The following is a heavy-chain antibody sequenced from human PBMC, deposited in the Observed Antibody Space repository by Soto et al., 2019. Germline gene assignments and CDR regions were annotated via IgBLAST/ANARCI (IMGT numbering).Heavy chain of an antibody. CDR2: IYPGDSDT. J-gene: IGHJ4*02. CDR1: GYSFTRYW. CDR3: ARSDTFGYSYGYNFDY. V-gene: IGHV5-51*01. D-gene: IGHD5-18*01. Sequence: GEFLTISCTCAGYSFTRYWIGWVRQMPGKGLEWMGIIYPGDSDTRYSPSFQGQVTISADKSISTAYLQWSSLKASDTAMYYCARSDTFGYSYGYNFDYWGQGTLVTVSS.